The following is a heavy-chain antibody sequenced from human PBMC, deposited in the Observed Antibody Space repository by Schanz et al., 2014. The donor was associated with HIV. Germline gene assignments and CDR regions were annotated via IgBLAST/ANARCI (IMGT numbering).Heavy chain of an antibody. CDR1: GYTFTGYY. D-gene: IGHD1-1*01. Sequence: QVQLVQSGAEVVKPGASVRVSCKTSGYTFTGYYLHWVRQAPGQGPEWMGWINPNSGGANYAQKFQGRVTMTRDTSISTAYMELRSLRSDDTAVYFCARNQYQLLPFDYWGQGTLVTVSS. V-gene: IGHV1-2*02. CDR2: INPNSGGA. CDR3: ARNQYQLLPFDY. J-gene: IGHJ4*02.